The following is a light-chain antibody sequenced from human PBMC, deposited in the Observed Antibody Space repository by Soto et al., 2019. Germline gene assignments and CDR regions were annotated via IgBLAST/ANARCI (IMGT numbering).Light chain of an antibody. CDR2: GAS. CDR3: QQYGSSQWT. Sequence: EVVLTQSPGTLSLSPGERATLSCRASQSISGSYLAWYQQKPGQTPRLLIYGASSRATGIPDRFSGSGSGTDFTLTVSRLEPEDFAVYYCQQYGSSQWTFGQGTKVELK. CDR1: QSISGSY. J-gene: IGKJ1*01. V-gene: IGKV3-20*01.